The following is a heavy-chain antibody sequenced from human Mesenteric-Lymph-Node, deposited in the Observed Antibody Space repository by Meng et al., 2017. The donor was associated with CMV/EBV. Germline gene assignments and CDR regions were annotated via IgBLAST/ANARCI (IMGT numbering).Heavy chain of an antibody. D-gene: IGHD4-17*01. J-gene: IGHJ4*02. V-gene: IGHV3-21*01. CDR1: GFTFSSYS. CDR2: ISSSSSYI. CDR3: ARDPKMTTVYYFDY. Sequence: ESLKISCAASGFTFSSYSMNWVRQAPGKGLEWVSSISSSSSYIYYADSVKGRFTISRDNAKNSLYLQMNSLRAEDTAVYYCARDPKMTTVYYFDYWGQGTLVTVSS.